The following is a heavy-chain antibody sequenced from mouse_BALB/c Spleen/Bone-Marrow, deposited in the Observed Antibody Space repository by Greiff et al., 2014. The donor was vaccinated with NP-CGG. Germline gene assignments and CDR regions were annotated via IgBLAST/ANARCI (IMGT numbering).Heavy chain of an antibody. CDR1: GYSFTSYT. Sequence: QVQLQQPGAELARPGASVKMSCKASGYSFTSYTMHWVKQRPGQGLEWIGYINPSSGYTNYNQKFKDKATLTADKPSSTAYMQLSSLTSEDSAVYYSARGWDYEGYFDYWGQGTTLTVSS. CDR3: ARGWDYEGYFDY. D-gene: IGHD2-4*01. V-gene: IGHV1-4*01. CDR2: INPSSGYT. J-gene: IGHJ2*01.